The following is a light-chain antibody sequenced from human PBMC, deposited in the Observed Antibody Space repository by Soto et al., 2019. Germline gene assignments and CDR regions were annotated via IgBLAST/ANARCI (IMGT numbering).Light chain of an antibody. CDR2: EVF. CDR3: CSYTHINTPVWL. V-gene: IGLV2-23*02. J-gene: IGLJ3*02. CDR1: SNDIGRYNL. Sequence: QSALTQPASVSGSPGQSITFSCTGTSNDIGRYNLVSWFQQHPGKAPKLIIYEVFKRPSGLFDRFSGSKSGTAASLTISGLQTEDEADYYCCSYTHINTPVWLFGGGTKLTVL.